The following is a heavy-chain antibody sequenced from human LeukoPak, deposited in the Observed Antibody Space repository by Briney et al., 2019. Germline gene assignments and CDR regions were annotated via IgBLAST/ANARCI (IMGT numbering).Heavy chain of an antibody. CDR2: INHSGST. CDR3: AREFYSSGWARWFDP. V-gene: IGHV4-34*01. Sequence: GSLRLSCAASGFTFSSYGMSWIRQPPGKGLEWIGEINHSGSTNYNPSLKSRVTISVDTSKNQFSLKLSSVTAADTAIYYCAREFYSSGWARWFDPWGQGILVTVSS. D-gene: IGHD6-19*01. CDR1: GFTFSSYG. J-gene: IGHJ5*02.